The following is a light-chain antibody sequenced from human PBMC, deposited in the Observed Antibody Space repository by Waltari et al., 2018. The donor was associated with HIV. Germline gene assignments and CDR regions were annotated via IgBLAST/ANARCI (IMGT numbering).Light chain of an antibody. CDR2: DVT. CDR1: SNDVGGFNA. J-gene: IGLJ3*02. V-gene: IGLV2-11*01. Sequence: QSALTQPRSVSGSPGQSVAISCTGTSNDVGGFNACSWYQQHPGKALKLMIYDVTKRPSGVPDRFSGSKSGNTASLTISGLQAEDEADYYCCSYAGSYTFVFGGGTKLTVL. CDR3: CSYAGSYTFV.